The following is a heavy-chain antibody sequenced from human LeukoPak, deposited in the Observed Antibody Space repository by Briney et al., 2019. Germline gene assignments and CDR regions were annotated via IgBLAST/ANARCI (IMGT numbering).Heavy chain of an antibody. V-gene: IGHV1-69*11. CDR2: IIPILGTA. CDR3: ARSRLPVPAANDAFDI. D-gene: IGHD2-2*01. Sequence: SVKVSCKASGGTFSSYAISWVRQAPGQGLEWMGRIIPILGTANYAQKFQGRVTITADESTSTAYMELSSLRAEDTAVYYCARSRLPVPAANDAFDIWGQGTMVTVSS. CDR1: GGTFSSYA. J-gene: IGHJ3*02.